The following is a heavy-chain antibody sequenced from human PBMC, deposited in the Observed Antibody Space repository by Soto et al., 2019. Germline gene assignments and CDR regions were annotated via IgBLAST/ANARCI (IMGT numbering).Heavy chain of an antibody. V-gene: IGHV3-73*01. D-gene: IGHD5-18*01. J-gene: IGHJ4*02. CDR1: GFTFSDSA. CDR2: IRNRTNNYAT. Sequence: GGSLRLSCAASGFTFSDSARHWVRQASGKGLEWIGRIRNRTNNYATTFIASVRGRFTISRDDSKNTVYLQMNRLRIDDTAVYYCTSRRDWTAVDPLDYWGLGTLVTVSS. CDR3: TSRRDWTAVDPLDY.